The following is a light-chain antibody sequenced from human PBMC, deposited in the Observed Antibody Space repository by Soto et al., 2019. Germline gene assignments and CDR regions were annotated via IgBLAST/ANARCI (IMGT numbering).Light chain of an antibody. Sequence: QSALTQPPSVSGSPGQSVTISCTGTSSDVGSYNRVSWYQQAPGTAPKIMIYGVSNRPCGVPDRLSGSKSGSTASLTISGLQAEDEAAYYCSSYTRSNTVLFGGGTKLTVL. J-gene: IGLJ2*01. CDR3: SSYTRSNTVL. CDR2: GVS. V-gene: IGLV2-18*02. CDR1: SSDVGSYNR.